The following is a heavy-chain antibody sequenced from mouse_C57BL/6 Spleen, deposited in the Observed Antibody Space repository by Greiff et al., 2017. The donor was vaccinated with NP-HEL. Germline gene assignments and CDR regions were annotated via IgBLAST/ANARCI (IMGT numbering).Heavy chain of an antibody. CDR2: IWTGGGT. CDR1: GFSLTSYA. CDR3: ARKGDYDGYWYFDV. V-gene: IGHV2-9-1*01. J-gene: IGHJ1*03. Sequence: VKLVESGPGLVAPSQSLSITCTVSGFSLTSYAISWVRPPPGKGLEWLGVIWTGGGTNYNSALKSRLSISKDNSKSQVFLKMNSLQTDDTARYYCARKGDYDGYWYFDVWGTGTTVTVSS. D-gene: IGHD2-4*01.